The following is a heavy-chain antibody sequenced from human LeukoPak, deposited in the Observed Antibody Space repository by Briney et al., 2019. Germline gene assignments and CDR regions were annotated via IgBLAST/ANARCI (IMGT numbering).Heavy chain of an antibody. J-gene: IGHJ3*02. V-gene: IGHV3-23*01. CDR2: ISGSGGST. CDR1: GFTFSSYG. Sequence: GGSLRLSCAASGFTFSSYGMSWVRQAPGKGLEWVSAISGSGGSTYYADSVKGRFTISRDNSKNTLYLQMNSLRAEDTAVYYCARDQGNYDILTGYYNLGAFDIWGQGTMVTVSS. CDR3: ARDQGNYDILTGYYNLGAFDI. D-gene: IGHD3-9*01.